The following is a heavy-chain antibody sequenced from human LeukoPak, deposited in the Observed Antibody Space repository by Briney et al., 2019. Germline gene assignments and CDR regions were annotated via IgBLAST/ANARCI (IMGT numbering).Heavy chain of an antibody. CDR3: AGDYNGSGRPDDNWFDP. J-gene: IGHJ5*02. Sequence: MTSETLSLTCAVYDGSFTDYYWSWIRQPPGKGLEWIGEINHAGGTNYNPSLKSRATISVDTSKNQFSLRLSSVTAADTAVYYCAGDYNGSGRPDDNWFDPWGQGTLVTVSS. CDR1: DGSFTDYY. V-gene: IGHV4-34*01. D-gene: IGHD3-10*01. CDR2: INHAGGT.